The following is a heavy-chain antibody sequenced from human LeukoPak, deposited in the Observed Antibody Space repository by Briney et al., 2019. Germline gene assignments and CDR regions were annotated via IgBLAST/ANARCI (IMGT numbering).Heavy chain of an antibody. CDR3: AREGIGGGAFDI. CDR1: GFTFSNYW. D-gene: IGHD2/OR15-2a*01. CDR2: IKSKTNGGIT. Sequence: GGSLRLSCAASGFTFSNYWMSWVRQAPGKGLEWVGRIKSKTNGGITDYAAPVKGRFTISRDDSKNTLYLQMDSLKTEDTAVYYCAREGIGGGAFDIWGQGTMVTVSA. J-gene: IGHJ3*02. V-gene: IGHV3-15*01.